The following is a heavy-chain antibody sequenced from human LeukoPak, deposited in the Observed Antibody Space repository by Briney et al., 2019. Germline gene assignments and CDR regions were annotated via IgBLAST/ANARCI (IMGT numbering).Heavy chain of an antibody. CDR2: ITGSGPYM. D-gene: IGHD6-13*01. J-gene: IGHJ4*02. V-gene: IGHV3-21*01. CDR3: ARGSGSWYRGDY. Sequence: GGSLRLSCAASGFTFSTFAMHWVRLSPGKGLEWVSSITGSGPYMLYADSVKGRFTISRDNAKNSLYLQMNSLRAEDTAVYYCARGSGSWYRGDYWGQGTLVTVSS. CDR1: GFTFSTFA.